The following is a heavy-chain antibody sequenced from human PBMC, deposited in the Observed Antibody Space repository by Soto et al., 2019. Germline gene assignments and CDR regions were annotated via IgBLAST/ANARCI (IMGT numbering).Heavy chain of an antibody. CDR1: GFTFSSYW. V-gene: IGHV3-74*01. CDR3: ARVGYSSSLDF. Sequence: LRLSCAASGFTFSSYWMHWVRQAPGKGLVWVSRINSDGSSTSYADSVKGRFTISRDNAKNTLYLQMNSLRAEDTAVYYCARVGYSSSLDFWGQGTLVTVSS. D-gene: IGHD6-13*01. J-gene: IGHJ4*02. CDR2: INSDGSST.